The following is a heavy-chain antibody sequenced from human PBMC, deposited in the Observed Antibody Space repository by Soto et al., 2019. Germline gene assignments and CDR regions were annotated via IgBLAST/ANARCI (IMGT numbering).Heavy chain of an antibody. D-gene: IGHD6-19*01. CDR2: IYYSGST. CDR1: GGSISSSSYY. CDR3: ARRIRQWLVSWYFDL. Sequence: QLQLQESGPGLVKPSETLSLTCTVSGGSISSSSYYWGWIRQPPGKGLEWIGSIYYSGSTYYNPSLKSRVTISVDTSKNQFSLKLSSVTAADTAVYYCARRIRQWLVSWYFDLWGRGTLVTVSS. J-gene: IGHJ2*01. V-gene: IGHV4-39*01.